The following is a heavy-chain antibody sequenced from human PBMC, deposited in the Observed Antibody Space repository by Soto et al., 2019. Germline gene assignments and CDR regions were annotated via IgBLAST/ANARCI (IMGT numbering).Heavy chain of an antibody. CDR2: IYYSVST. J-gene: IGHJ6*02. CDR1: GGSISSSSYY. V-gene: IGHV4-39*01. D-gene: IGHD5-18*01. CDR3: ARTPVTPPLSFDTAMVENYYYYGMDV. Sequence: SETLSLTCTVSGGSISSSSYYWGWIRQPPGKGLEWIGSIYYSVSTYYNPSLKSRVTISVDTSKNQFSLKLSSVTAADTAVYYCARTPVTPPLSFDTAMVENYYYYGMDVWGQGTTVTVSS.